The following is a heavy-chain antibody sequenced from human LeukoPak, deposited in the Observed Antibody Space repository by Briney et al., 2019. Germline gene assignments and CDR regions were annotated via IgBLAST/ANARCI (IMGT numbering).Heavy chain of an antibody. CDR2: INSDGSST. CDR3: ASAYYDFWSGHSDAFDI. Sequence: GGSLRLSCAASGFTFSSYWMHWVRQAPGKGLVWVSRINSDGSSTSYADSVKGRFTISRDNAKNTLYLQMNSLRAEDTAVYYCASAYYDFWSGHSDAFDIWGQGTMVTVSS. CDR1: GFTFSSYW. V-gene: IGHV3-74*01. J-gene: IGHJ3*02. D-gene: IGHD3-3*01.